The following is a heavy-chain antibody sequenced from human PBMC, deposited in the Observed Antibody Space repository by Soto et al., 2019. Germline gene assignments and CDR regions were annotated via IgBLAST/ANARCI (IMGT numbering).Heavy chain of an antibody. CDR2: IYHSGST. D-gene: IGHD1-26*01. J-gene: IGHJ4*02. CDR1: GGSISNSNW. CDR3: AHRPIVGAAI. V-gene: IGHV4-4*02. Sequence: KTSETLSLTCVVFGGSISNSNWWTLVRQPPGKGLEWIGEIYHSGSTNYNSSLMSRVTISLDKVNNQFSLKLTSVTAADTAVYYCAHRPIVGAAIWGQGTLVTVSS.